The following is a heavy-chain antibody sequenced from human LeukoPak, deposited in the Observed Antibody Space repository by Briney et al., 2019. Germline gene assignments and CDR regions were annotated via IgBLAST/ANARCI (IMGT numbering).Heavy chain of an antibody. CDR3: SSGYPFDY. CDR2: ISWNSGNI. J-gene: IGHJ4*02. D-gene: IGHD3-22*01. V-gene: IGHV3-9*01. Sequence: GGSLRLSCEASGFTFDDYAMHWVRQAPGKGLEWVSGISWNSGNIGYADSVKGRFTISRDNAKNSLYLQMNSLRAEDTAVYYSSSGYPFDYWGQGTLVTVSS. CDR1: GFTFDDYA.